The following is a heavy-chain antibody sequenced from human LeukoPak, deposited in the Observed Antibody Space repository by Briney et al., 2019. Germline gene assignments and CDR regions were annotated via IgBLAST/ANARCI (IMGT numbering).Heavy chain of an antibody. CDR1: GFSLSTSGVG. J-gene: IGHJ4*02. CDR3: AHRTVTQLPEYYFDY. V-gene: IGHV2-5*02. Sequence: SGPTLVKPTQTLTLTCTFSGFSLSTSGVGVGWIRQPPGKALEWLALIYWDDDKRYSPSLKSRLTITKDTSKNQVVLTMTNMDPVDTATYYCAHRTVTQLPEYYFDYWGQGTLVTVSS. D-gene: IGHD2-2*01. CDR2: IYWDDDK.